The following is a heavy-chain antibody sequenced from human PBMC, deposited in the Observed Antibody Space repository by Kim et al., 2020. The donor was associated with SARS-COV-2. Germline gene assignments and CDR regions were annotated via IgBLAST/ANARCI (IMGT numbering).Heavy chain of an antibody. D-gene: IGHD4-17*01. J-gene: IGHJ4*02. CDR2: VGAYNSDT. CDR1: GYTFTSYG. V-gene: IGHV1-18*01. CDR3: ARDRGYGDDTFDY. Sequence: ASVKVSCKASGYTFTSYGISWVRQAPGQGLEWLGWVGAYNSDTNYAQNLQGRVTLTTDTSTSTAFLELRSLRSDDTAVYFCARDRGYGDDTFDYWGQGTLVTVSS.